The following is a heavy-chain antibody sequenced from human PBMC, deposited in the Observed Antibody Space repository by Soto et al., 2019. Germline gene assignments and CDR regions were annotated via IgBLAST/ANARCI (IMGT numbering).Heavy chain of an antibody. CDR1: AFTFSSYS. CDR2: ISSISSYI. D-gene: IGHD3-22*01. V-gene: IGHV3-21*01. CDR3: AYVSYYDSSGYYDGSDY. J-gene: IGHJ4*02. Sequence: KSRGSLRLSCAASAFTFSSYSMNWVRHAPGKGLEWVSSISSISSYIYYTNSVKGRFTIARDNAKKSLYLQMNSLRAENTAVYYCAYVSYYDSSGYYDGSDYWGQGTLVTVSS.